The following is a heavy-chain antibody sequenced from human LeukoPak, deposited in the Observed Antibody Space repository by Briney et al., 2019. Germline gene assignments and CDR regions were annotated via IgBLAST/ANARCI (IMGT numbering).Heavy chain of an antibody. Sequence: PGGSLRLSCAASGFTLSSYAMSWVRQAPGKGLEWVSAISGSGGSTYYADSVKGRFTISRDNSKNTLYLQMNSLRAEDTAVYYCAKDLRTASSSWYPRDEIAFDIWGQGTMVTVSS. D-gene: IGHD6-13*01. V-gene: IGHV3-23*01. J-gene: IGHJ3*02. CDR1: GFTLSSYA. CDR3: AKDLRTASSSWYPRDEIAFDI. CDR2: ISGSGGST.